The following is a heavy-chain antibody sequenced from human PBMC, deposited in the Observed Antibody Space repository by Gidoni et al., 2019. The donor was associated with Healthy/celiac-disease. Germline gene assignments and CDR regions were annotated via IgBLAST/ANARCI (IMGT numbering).Heavy chain of an antibody. V-gene: IGHV3-21*01. J-gene: IGHJ5*02. Sequence: EVQLVESGGGLVKPGGSLRLSCAASGFTFSRYGMTWVRQAPGKGLEWVSSISSSSSYIYYADSVKGRFTISRDNAKNSLYLQMNSLRAEDTAVYYCARDKGYYDVWSGPLGFDPWGQGTLVTVSS. CDR2: ISSSSSYI. CDR3: ARDKGYYDVWSGPLGFDP. CDR1: GFTFSRYG. D-gene: IGHD3-3*01.